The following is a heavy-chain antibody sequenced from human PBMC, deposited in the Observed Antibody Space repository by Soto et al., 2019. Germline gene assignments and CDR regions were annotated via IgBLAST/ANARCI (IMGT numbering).Heavy chain of an antibody. J-gene: IGHJ6*02. CDR1: GYTLTELS. D-gene: IGHD3-22*01. Sequence: ASVKVSCKVSGYTLTELSMHWVRQAPGKGLEWMGGFDPEDGETIYARKFQGRVTMTEDTSTDTAYMELSSLRSEDTAVYYCATGYYDSSGYPSMDVWGQGTTVTVSS. V-gene: IGHV1-24*01. CDR2: FDPEDGET. CDR3: ATGYYDSSGYPSMDV.